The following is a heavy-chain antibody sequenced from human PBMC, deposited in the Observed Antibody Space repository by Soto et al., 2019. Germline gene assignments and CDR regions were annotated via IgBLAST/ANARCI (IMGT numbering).Heavy chain of an antibody. J-gene: IGHJ5*01. CDR2: ISDSGSTI. Sequence: GGSLRLSCAASGFPFSSYAMNWVRQTPDKGLEWLSYISDSGSTIHYADSVKDRFTISRDNAKNSLYLQMNSLRADDTAVYYCTRDGSWGHGTLVTVSS. CDR1: GFPFSSYA. CDR3: TRDGS. V-gene: IGHV3-48*01.